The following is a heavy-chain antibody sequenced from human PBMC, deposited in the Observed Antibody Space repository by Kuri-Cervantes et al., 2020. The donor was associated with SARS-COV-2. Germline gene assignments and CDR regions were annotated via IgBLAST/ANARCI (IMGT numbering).Heavy chain of an antibody. V-gene: IGHV1-69*04. J-gene: IGHJ3*02. Sequence: SVKVSCKAPGGTLSTYTITWVRQAPGQGLEWMGRIIPVLRVENYAQKFQGRVTITADKSTNTAYMELTSLRSEDTAVYYCARDSEMTRDAFEIWGQGTMVTVSS. CDR2: IIPVLRVE. D-gene: IGHD4-11*01. CDR1: GGTLSTYT. CDR3: ARDSEMTRDAFEI.